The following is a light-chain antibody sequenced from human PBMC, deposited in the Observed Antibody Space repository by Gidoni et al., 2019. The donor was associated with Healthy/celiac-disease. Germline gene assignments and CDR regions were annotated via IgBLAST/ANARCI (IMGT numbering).Light chain of an antibody. J-gene: IGLJ2*01. CDR1: KLGDKY. CDR3: QAWDSSTVV. Sequence: SYELTQPPSVSVPPGQTASITCSADKLGDKYACWYQQKPGQSPVLVIYQDSKRPSGIPERFSGSNSGNTATLTIGGTQAMDEADYYCQAWDSSTVVFGGGTKLTVL. CDR2: QDS. V-gene: IGLV3-1*01.